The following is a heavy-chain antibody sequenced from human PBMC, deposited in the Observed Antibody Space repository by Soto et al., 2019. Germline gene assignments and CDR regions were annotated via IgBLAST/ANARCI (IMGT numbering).Heavy chain of an antibody. D-gene: IGHD1-7*01. J-gene: IGHJ4*02. CDR2: IYRTGST. CDR3: ASRDPGTSVDY. Sequence: SETLSLTCAVSGGSFTSNNWWTWVRQPPGQGLEWIGEIYRTGSTNYNPSLKSRDTISLDKSENQFSLKVTSLTAADTAVYYCASRDPGTSVDYWGQGTLVTVSS. V-gene: IGHV4-4*02. CDR1: GGSFTSNNW.